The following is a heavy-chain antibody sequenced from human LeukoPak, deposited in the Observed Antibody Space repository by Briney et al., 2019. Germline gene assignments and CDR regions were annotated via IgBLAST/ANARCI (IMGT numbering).Heavy chain of an antibody. CDR3: ARSGSVTTWWFDP. Sequence: SVKVSCKASGGTFSSYAISWVRQAPGQGLEWMGGIMPIFGTANYAQKFQGRVTITADESTSTAYMELSSLRSEDTAVYYCARSGSVTTWWFDPWGQGTLVTVSS. J-gene: IGHJ5*02. CDR2: IMPIFGTA. D-gene: IGHD4-17*01. CDR1: GGTFSSYA. V-gene: IGHV1-69*13.